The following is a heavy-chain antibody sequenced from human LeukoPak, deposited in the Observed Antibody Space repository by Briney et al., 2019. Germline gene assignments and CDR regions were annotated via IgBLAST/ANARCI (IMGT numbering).Heavy chain of an antibody. CDR2: IIGSAVNT. V-gene: IGHV3-23*01. J-gene: IGHJ4*02. CDR3: AKYTSGTSYRGLDQ. D-gene: IGHD3-10*01. Sequence: GESLRLSCGASGLTVSSYAMSWVRQAPGKGLEWGSTIIGSAVNTYYADSVKGRFTISRDDSKNTVYLQMNSLRAEDTAVYSCAKYTSGTSYRGLDQWGQGTLVTVSS. CDR1: GLTVSSYA.